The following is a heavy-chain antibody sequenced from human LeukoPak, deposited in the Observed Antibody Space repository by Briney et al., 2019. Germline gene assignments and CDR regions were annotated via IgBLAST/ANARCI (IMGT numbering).Heavy chain of an antibody. J-gene: IGHJ4*02. V-gene: IGHV1-69*04. Sequence: SVKVSCKASGGTFSSYAISWVGQAPGQGLEWMGRIIPIFGIANYAQKFQGRVTITADKSTSTAYMELSSLRSEDTAVYYCARDDGGNSEFDYWGQGTLVTVSS. CDR3: ARDDGGNSEFDY. CDR1: GGTFSSYA. CDR2: IIPIFGIA. D-gene: IGHD4-23*01.